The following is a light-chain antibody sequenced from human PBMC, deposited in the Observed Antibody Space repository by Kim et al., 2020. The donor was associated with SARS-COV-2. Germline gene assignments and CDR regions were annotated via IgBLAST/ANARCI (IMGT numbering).Light chain of an antibody. CDR2: DVS. CDR3: SSYAGSSNVV. CDR1: SSDVGGYNY. J-gene: IGLJ2*01. Sequence: QSALTQPPSASGYPGQSVTISCTGTSSDVGGYNYVSWYQQHPGKAPNLMIYDVSKRPSGVPDRVSGSKSGNTAPPSVSGLQAEDEDDYYCSSYAGSSNVVFGGGTQLTVL. V-gene: IGLV2-8*01.